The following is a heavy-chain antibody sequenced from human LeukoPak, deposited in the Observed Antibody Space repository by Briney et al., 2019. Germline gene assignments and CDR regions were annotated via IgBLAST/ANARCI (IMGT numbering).Heavy chain of an antibody. CDR1: GYTFTGYY. J-gene: IGHJ4*02. Sequence: GASVKVSCKASGYTFTGYYMHWVRQAPGQGLEWMGWINPNSGGTNYAQKFQGRVTMTRDTSISTAYMELSRLRSDDTAVYYCATLPDLSTMTHNYFDYWGQGTLVTVSS. CDR3: ATLPDLSTMTHNYFDY. D-gene: IGHD2/OR15-2a*01. CDR2: INPNSGGT. V-gene: IGHV1-2*02.